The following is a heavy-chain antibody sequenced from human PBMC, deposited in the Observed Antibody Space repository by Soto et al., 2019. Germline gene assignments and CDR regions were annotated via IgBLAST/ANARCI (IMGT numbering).Heavy chain of an antibody. J-gene: IGHJ4*02. V-gene: IGHV4-61*08. CDR2: IYYSGST. CDR1: GGSISSGGYY. CDR3: ARQANFDWFFDY. D-gene: IGHD3-9*01. Sequence: SETLSLTCTVSGGSISSGGYYWSWLRQPPGKGLEWIGYIYYSGSTNYNPSLKSRVTISVDTSKNQFSLKLSSVTAADTAVYYCARQANFDWFFDYWGQGTLVTVS.